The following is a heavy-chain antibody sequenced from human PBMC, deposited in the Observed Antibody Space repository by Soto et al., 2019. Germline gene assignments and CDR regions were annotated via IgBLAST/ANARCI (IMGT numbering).Heavy chain of an antibody. CDR1: GYTFTNFG. CDR2: ISAYNGNT. D-gene: IGHD3-16*01. V-gene: IGHV1-18*01. J-gene: IGHJ4*02. CDR3: ASGGTPIDY. Sequence: QVQLVQSGAEVKKPGASVKVSCNASGYTFTNFGISWVRQAPGQGLEWMGWISAYNGNTNYAQNFQGRVTMTTETSTSTAYMELRSLRSDDTAVYSLASGGTPIDYWGQGTLVTVSS.